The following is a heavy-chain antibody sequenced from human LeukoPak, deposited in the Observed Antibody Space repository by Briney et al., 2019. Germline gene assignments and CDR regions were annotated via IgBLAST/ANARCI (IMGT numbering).Heavy chain of an antibody. J-gene: IGHJ6*02. Sequence: LSGGSLRLSCSASGFPFSSYAMHWVRHAPGKGLEYVSAISDSGGSTYYADSVEGRVTISRDNSKNTLYLQMSSLRAEDTAVYFCVRGYSFGPYGMDVWGQGTTVTVSS. CDR2: ISDSGGST. D-gene: IGHD1-1*01. CDR3: VRGYSFGPYGMDV. CDR1: GFPFSSYA. V-gene: IGHV3-64D*09.